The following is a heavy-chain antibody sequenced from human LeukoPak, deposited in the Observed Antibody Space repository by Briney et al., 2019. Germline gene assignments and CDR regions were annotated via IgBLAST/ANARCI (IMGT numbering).Heavy chain of an antibody. V-gene: IGHV3-66*01. Sequence: PGGSLRLSCAASGFTVSNTFMSWVRQAPGKGLVWVSVIYTGGTTYYADSVKGRFTISRDNSKNTLYLQMNSLRAEDTAVYYCARDVAAPGGVYFDYWGQGTLVTVSS. CDR2: IYTGGTT. J-gene: IGHJ4*02. CDR3: ARDVAAPGGVYFDY. D-gene: IGHD3-16*01. CDR1: GFTVSNTF.